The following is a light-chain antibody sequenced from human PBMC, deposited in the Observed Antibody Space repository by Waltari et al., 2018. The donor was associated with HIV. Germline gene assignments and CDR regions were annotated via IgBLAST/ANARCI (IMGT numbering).Light chain of an antibody. V-gene: IGKV1-5*03. J-gene: IGKJ4*01. CDR2: RAS. Sequence: DIQMTQSPSTLSASVGDRVPITCRSSQSVSSWLAWYQQRPGTAPKLLIYRASTLETGVPSRFSGSGSGTEFTLTISSLKPDDFATYYCQQYNTWEVTFGGGTKVEIK. CDR1: QSVSSW. CDR3: QQYNTWEVT.